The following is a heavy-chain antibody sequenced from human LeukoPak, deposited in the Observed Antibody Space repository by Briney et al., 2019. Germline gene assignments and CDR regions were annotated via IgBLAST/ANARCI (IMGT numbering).Heavy chain of an antibody. J-gene: IGHJ4*02. V-gene: IGHV1-18*01. D-gene: IGHD4-17*01. CDR3: ARGADYGDYGGDFDY. CDR1: GYTFTSHG. CDR2: ISAYNGNT. Sequence: GASVTVSCKASGYTFTSHGISWVRQAPGQGLEWMGWISAYNGNTNYAQKLQGRVTMTTHTSTSTAYMELRSLRSDDTAVYYCARGADYGDYGGDFDYWGPGTLCTVSS.